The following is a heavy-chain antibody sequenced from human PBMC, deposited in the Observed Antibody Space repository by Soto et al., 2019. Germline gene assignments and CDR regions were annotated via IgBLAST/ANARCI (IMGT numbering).Heavy chain of an antibody. CDR3: ARARGNDFLSGYMDV. J-gene: IGHJ6*03. D-gene: IGHD3-3*01. CDR1: GFTFSSYD. CDR2: IGTAGDT. V-gene: IGHV3-13*01. Sequence: EVQLVGSGGGLVQPGGSLRLSCAASGFTFSSYDMHWVRQATGKGLEWVSAIGTAGDTYYPGSVKGRFTISRENAKNSLFLQINSLRAGDTAVYYRARARGNDFLSGYMDVLGKGTTGTVSS.